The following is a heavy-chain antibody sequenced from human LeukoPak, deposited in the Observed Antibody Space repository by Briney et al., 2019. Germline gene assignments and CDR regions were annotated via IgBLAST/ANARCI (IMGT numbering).Heavy chain of an antibody. J-gene: IGHJ4*02. Sequence: GGSLRLSCAASGFTFSASGMHWVRQAPGKGLEWVANIKEDGTEKNLVDSVKGRFTISRDNTKNLLFLEMNNLRGDDTAIYYCVRESRPGGAMGLYHNLDYWGQGTLVTVSS. CDR1: GFTFSASG. D-gene: IGHD1-1*01. CDR2: IKEDGTEK. V-gene: IGHV3-7*01. CDR3: VRESRPGGAMGLYHNLDY.